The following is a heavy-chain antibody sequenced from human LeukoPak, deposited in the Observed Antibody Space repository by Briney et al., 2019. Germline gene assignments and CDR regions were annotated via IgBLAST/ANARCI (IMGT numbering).Heavy chain of an antibody. CDR1: GFTFSSYS. J-gene: IGHJ1*01. CDR3: ARDLFLGYCSGGSCSERYFQH. V-gene: IGHV3-21*01. Sequence: GGSLSLSCAASGFTFSSYSMNWVRQAPGKGLEWVSSISSSSSYIYYADSVKGRFTISRDNAKNSLYLQMNSLRAEDTAVYYCARDLFLGYCSGGSCSERYFQHWGQGTLVTVSS. CDR2: ISSSSSYI. D-gene: IGHD2-15*01.